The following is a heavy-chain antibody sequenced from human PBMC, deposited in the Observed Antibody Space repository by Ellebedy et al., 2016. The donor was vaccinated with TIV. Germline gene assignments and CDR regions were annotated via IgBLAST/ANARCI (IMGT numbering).Heavy chain of an antibody. Sequence: AASVKVSCKASGFTFSNFGFNWVRQAPGQGLEWMGWINAYNGNTNYAQNVQGRVTMTTDTSTNTVYFDLRGLTPDDTAIYYCARDLEAILWKGYYYYGMDVWGQGTKVTVSS. D-gene: IGHD3-3*01. CDR3: ARDLEAILWKGYYYYGMDV. V-gene: IGHV1-18*04. J-gene: IGHJ6*02. CDR1: GFTFSNFG. CDR2: INAYNGNT.